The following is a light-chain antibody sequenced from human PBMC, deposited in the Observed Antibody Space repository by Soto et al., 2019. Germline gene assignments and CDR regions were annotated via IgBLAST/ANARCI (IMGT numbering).Light chain of an antibody. J-gene: IGKJ1*01. CDR3: QQYNNWPRT. CDR1: ESVSTN. CDR2: AAS. Sequence: EVMLTQSPDTLSLSPGERVTLSCRASESVSTNLAWYQQKAGQAPRLLIYAASTRATGIPARFSGSGSGTEFTLTISSLQSEDFAVYYCQQYNNWPRTFGQGTMVDI. V-gene: IGKV3-15*01.